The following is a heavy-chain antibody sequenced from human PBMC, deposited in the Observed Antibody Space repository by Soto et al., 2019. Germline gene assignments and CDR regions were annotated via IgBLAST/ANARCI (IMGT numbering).Heavy chain of an antibody. CDR2: INAGNGNT. J-gene: IGHJ5*02. CDR1: GYTFSSYA. D-gene: IGHD2-2*01. CDR3: ARVPAAMIASWFDP. V-gene: IGHV1-3*05. Sequence: QVQRVQSGAEEKKPGASVKVSCKASGYTFSSYAIHWVRQAPGQRLEWMGWINAGNGNTKYSQKFQGRVTITRDTSASTVYMELSSLRSEDTAVYYCARVPAAMIASWFDPWGQGTLVTVSS.